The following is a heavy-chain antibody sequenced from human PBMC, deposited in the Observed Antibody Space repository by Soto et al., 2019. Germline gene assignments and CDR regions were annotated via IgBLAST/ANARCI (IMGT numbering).Heavy chain of an antibody. CDR2: IYWNDDK. Sequence: QITLKESGPTLVKPTQTLTLTCTFSGFSLSTSGVGVGWIRQPPGKALEWLALIYWNDDKRYSPSLKSRLTVTNDTSKHQVVLTMTNMEPVYTATYYCAHSVRSRLGYCSGGSCYSVYFQHWAQGTLVTVSS. CDR3: AHSVRSRLGYCSGGSCYSVYFQH. J-gene: IGHJ1*01. V-gene: IGHV2-5*01. CDR1: GFSLSTSGVG. D-gene: IGHD2-15*01.